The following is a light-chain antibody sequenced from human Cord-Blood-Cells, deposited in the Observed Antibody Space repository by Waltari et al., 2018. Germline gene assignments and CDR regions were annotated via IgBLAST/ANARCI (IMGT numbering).Light chain of an antibody. CDR1: SSDVCGYNH. CDR2: DVS. J-gene: IGLJ1*01. CDR3: SSYTSSSTWV. Sequence: QSALTQPASVSGSPGQSITISCTGTSSDVCGYNHVSWYQQHPGKAPKLMIYDVSNRPSGVSNRFSCSKSGNTASLTISGLQAEDEADYYCSSYTSSSTWVFGTGTKVTVL. V-gene: IGLV2-14*03.